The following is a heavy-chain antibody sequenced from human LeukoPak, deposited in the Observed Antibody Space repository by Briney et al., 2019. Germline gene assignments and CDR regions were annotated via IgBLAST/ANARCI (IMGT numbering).Heavy chain of an antibody. D-gene: IGHD6-6*01. J-gene: IGHJ4*02. V-gene: IGHV1-46*01. CDR3: ARAQDSSSSTPFDY. Sequence: ASVKVSCKASGYTFTSYYMHLVRQAPGHGLEWMGIINPSGGSTRYAQKFQGRVTMTRDTSTSTLYTELSSLRSEDTAVYYCARAQDSSSSTPFDYWGQGTLVTVFS. CDR1: GYTFTSYY. CDR2: INPSGGST.